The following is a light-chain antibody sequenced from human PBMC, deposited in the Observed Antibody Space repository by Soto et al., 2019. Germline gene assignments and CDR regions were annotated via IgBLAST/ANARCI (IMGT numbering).Light chain of an antibody. CDR2: GAS. CDR1: QSVSSNF. Sequence: EIVLTQSPGTRSLFPGERATLSCRASQSVSSNFLAWYQQKPGQAPRLLIYGASSRATGVPDRFSGGGSGTDFTLTISRLEPEDLAVYYCHQYGNSPMYTFGQGTKLEIK. V-gene: IGKV3-20*01. CDR3: HQYGNSPMYT. J-gene: IGKJ2*01.